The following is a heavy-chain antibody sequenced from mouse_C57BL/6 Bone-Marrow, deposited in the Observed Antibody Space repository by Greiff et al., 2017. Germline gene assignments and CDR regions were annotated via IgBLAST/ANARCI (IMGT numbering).Heavy chain of an antibody. CDR1: GYTFTDYY. V-gene: IGHV1-19*01. Sequence: EVMLVESGPVLVKPGASVKMSCKASGYTFTDYYMNWVKQSHGKSLEWIGVINPYNGGTSYNQKFKGKATLTVDKSSSTAYMELNSLTSEDSAVYYCARETAAWFAYWGQGTLVTVSA. CDR3: ARETAAWFAY. J-gene: IGHJ3*01. CDR2: INPYNGGT.